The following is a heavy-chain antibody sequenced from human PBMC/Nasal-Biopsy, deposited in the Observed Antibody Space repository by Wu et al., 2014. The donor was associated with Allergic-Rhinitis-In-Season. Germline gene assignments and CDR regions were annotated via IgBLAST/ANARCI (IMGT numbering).Heavy chain of an antibody. CDR3: AREGRMVRENYYYYYMDV. V-gene: IGHV3-48*03. D-gene: IGHD3-10*01. J-gene: IGHJ6*03. CDR1: GFTFSSYE. CDR2: ISSSSSTI. Sequence: LRLSCAASGFTFSSYEMNWVRQAPGKGLEWVSYISSSSSTIYYADSVKGRFTISRDNAKNSLYLQMNSLRAEDTAVYYCAREGRMVRENYYYYYMDVWGKGTTVTVSS.